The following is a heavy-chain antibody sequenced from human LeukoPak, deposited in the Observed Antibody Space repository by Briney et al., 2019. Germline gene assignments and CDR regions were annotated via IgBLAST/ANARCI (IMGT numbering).Heavy chain of an antibody. Sequence: SQTLSLTCAISGDSVSSNSAAWNWIRQSPSRGLEWLGRTYYRSKWHNDYAVSVKSRIIINPDTSKNQFSLQLNSVTPEDTAVYYCAREISILRGVSNPLDYWGQGTLVTVSS. CDR2: TYYRSKWHN. CDR1: GDSVSSNSAA. CDR3: AREISILRGVSNPLDY. D-gene: IGHD3-10*01. V-gene: IGHV6-1*01. J-gene: IGHJ4*02.